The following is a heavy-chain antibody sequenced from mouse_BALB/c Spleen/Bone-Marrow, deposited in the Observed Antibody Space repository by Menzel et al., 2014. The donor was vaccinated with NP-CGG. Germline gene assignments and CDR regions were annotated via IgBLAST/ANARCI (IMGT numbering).Heavy chain of an antibody. J-gene: IGHJ3*01. CDR2: ISSGGSYT. CDR1: GFTFSTYA. Sequence: DVKLVESGGVLVKPGGTLKLSCAASGFTFSTYAMSWVRQSPEKRLEWVAEISSGGSYTYYPDTVTGRFTISRDNAKNTLYLEMSSLRSEDTATYYCARDGYGSSDWGQGTLVTVSA. D-gene: IGHD1-1*01. CDR3: ARDGYGSSD. V-gene: IGHV5-9-4*01.